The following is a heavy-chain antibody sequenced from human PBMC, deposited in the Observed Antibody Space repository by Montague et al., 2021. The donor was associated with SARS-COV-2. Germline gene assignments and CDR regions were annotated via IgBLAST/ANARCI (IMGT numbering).Heavy chain of an antibody. J-gene: IGHJ6*02. CDR1: GYTFTNYD. CDR2: MNPNNDNR. CDR3: ARAEYCSGGSCGYYYYGMDV. V-gene: IGHV1-8*01. D-gene: IGHD2-15*01. Sequence: SGKVSCKASGYTFTNYDINWVRQAPGQGLEWMGWMNPNNDNRGYTQKFEGRVTMTRNTSISTAYMELSSLRSEDTAVYYCARAEYCSGGSCGYYYYGMDVWGQGTSVTVSS.